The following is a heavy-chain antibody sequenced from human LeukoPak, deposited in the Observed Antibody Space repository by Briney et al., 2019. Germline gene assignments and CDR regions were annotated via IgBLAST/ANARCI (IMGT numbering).Heavy chain of an antibody. V-gene: IGHV3-21*01. Sequence: GGSLRLSCAASGFTFSSYSMNWVRQAPGKGLEWVSSISSSSSYIYYADSVKGRFTISRDNAKNSLYLQMNSLRAEDTAVYYCARDHSSSWWQDYWGRGTLVTVSS. CDR2: ISSSSSYI. CDR3: ARDHSSSWWQDY. CDR1: GFTFSSYS. D-gene: IGHD6-13*01. J-gene: IGHJ4*02.